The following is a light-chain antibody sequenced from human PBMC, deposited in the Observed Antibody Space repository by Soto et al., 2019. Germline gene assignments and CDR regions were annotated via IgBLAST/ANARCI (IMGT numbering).Light chain of an antibody. Sequence: EIVLTQSPGTLSVSPGERVTLSCRASQSISTKLAWYQQKPGQAPRLLIYDASSRPSGMPARFSGSGSGTEFTLTISSLQSDDFAVYYCQQYNNWPPITFGQGTRLEIK. CDR3: QQYNNWPPIT. J-gene: IGKJ5*01. CDR1: QSISTK. CDR2: DAS. V-gene: IGKV3-15*01.